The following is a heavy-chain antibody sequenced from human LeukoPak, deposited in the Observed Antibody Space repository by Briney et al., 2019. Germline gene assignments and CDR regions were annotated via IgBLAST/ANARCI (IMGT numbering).Heavy chain of an antibody. CDR2: ISYDGSNK. Sequence: PGGSLGLSCAASGFTFSSYGMHWVRQAPGKGLEWVAVISYDGSNKYYADSVKGRFTISRDNAKNSLYLQMNSLRAEDTAVYYCASGVATILYWGQGTLVTVSS. V-gene: IGHV3-30*03. J-gene: IGHJ4*02. D-gene: IGHD5-12*01. CDR1: GFTFSSYG. CDR3: ASGVATILY.